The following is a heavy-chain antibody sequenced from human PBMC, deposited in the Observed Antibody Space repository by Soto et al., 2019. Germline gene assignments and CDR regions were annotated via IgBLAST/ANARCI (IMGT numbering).Heavy chain of an antibody. CDR3: SRDLVQHSDGSGYIS. J-gene: IGHJ4*02. V-gene: IGHV3-53*02. D-gene: IGHD5-18*01. CDR1: GFSVSDNY. Sequence: EAQLVETGGGLIQPGGSLRLSCAASGFSVSDNYISWVRQAPGKGLEWVSVVFSVPATYYADSVKGRFTMSRDPSKNTLYLQMNILRAEDTDMYYCSRDLVQHSDGSGYISWGQGPLVTVSS. CDR2: VFSVPAT.